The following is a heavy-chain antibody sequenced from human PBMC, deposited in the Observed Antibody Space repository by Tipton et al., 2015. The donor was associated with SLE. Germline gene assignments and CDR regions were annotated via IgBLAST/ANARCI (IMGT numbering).Heavy chain of an antibody. CDR3: ASGPLSYGDAFDV. CDR1: GDSISSSSYY. V-gene: IGHV4-39*07. J-gene: IGHJ3*01. CDR2: VYYTGNT. Sequence: TLSLTCIVSGDSISSSSYYWGWIRQPPGKGLEWVGTVYYTGNTFYNPSLKSRVTILVDTSKNQFSLKLSSVTAADTAVYYCASGPLSYGDAFDVWAQGTMVTVSS. D-gene: IGHD1-26*01.